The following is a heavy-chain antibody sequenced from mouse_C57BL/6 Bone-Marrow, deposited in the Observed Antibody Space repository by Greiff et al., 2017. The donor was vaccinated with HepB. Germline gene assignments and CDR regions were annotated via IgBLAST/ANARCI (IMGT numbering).Heavy chain of an antibody. V-gene: IGHV1-55*01. CDR1: GYTFTSYW. D-gene: IGHD2-2*01. CDR2: IYPGSGST. CDR3: AGGGLWLRREGY. J-gene: IGHJ2*01. Sequence: QVQLQQPGAELVKPGASVKMSCKASGYTFTSYWITWVKQRPGQGLEWLGDIYPGSGSTNYNEKFKSKATLTVDTSSSTAYMQLSSLTSEDSAVYYCAGGGLWLRREGYWGQGTTLTVSS.